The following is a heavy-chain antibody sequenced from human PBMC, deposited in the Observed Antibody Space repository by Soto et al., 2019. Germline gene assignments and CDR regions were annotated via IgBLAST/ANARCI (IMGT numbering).Heavy chain of an antibody. CDR2: ISGSGGST. CDR3: ARQLGGWPFNWFEP. Sequence: LRLSCGAAGVTFSISAMGWVRQAPAKGLEWVSAISGSGGSTYYADSVKGRFTISRDNSKNTLYLQMKSLRAEDTAVYCCARQLGGWPFNWFEPWGQGTLVIV. J-gene: IGHJ5*02. D-gene: IGHD1-1*01. CDR1: GVTFSISA. V-gene: IGHV3-23*01.